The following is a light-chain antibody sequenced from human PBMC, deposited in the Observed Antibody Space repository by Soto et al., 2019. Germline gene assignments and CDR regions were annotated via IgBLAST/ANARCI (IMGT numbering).Light chain of an antibody. J-gene: IGKJ1*01. Sequence: EIVMTQSPATLSLSPGERATLSCRAGQSVSASYLTWYQQKPGQAPRLLIYGASSRAAGIPDRFSGSGSGTDFTLTISRLEPEDFALYYCQQYGSSPWTFGQGTKVDIK. CDR3: QQYGSSPWT. V-gene: IGKV3-20*01. CDR1: QSVSASY. CDR2: GAS.